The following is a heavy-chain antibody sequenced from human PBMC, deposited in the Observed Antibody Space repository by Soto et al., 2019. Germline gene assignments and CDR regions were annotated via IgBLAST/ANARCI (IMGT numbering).Heavy chain of an antibody. D-gene: IGHD3-22*01. V-gene: IGHV4-61*01. CDR3: ARESRAYLHY. J-gene: IGHJ4*02. CDR1: GGPVSDGSYY. CDR2: SHYSGST. Sequence: SETLSLTCTVSGGPVSDGSYYWTWIRQPPGKGLEWIGYSHYSGSTNYNPSLKSRVTISVDTSKNQFSLKLSSVTAADTAVYYCARESRAYLHYCGQGTRLTVYS.